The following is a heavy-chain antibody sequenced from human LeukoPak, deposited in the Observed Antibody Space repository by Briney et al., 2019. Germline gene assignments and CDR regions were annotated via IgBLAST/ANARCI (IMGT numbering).Heavy chain of an antibody. CDR3: ARGDITGDGSDDDAFDI. Sequence: ASVKVSCKASGYTFTSYYMHWVRQAPGQGLEWMGIINPSGGSTSYAQKFQGGVTMTRDTSTSTVYMELSSLRSEDTAVYYCARGDITGDGSDDDAFDIWGQGTMVTVSS. J-gene: IGHJ3*02. CDR1: GYTFTSYY. D-gene: IGHD7-27*01. V-gene: IGHV1-46*01. CDR2: INPSGGST.